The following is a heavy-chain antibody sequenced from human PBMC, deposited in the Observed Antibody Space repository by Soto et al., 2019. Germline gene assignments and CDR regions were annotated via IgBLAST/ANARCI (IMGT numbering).Heavy chain of an antibody. V-gene: IGHV4-31*03. Sequence: SETLSLTCTVSGDSITSGGYYWNWIRQLPGKGLEWIGYIHYSGSTYYNPYLKSRPIMSVDTSKNHFSLRLKSVTAEDTAVYYCARTFDNSCYLFFDIWGQGTRVTVSS. CDR2: IHYSGST. CDR3: ARTFDNSCYLFFDI. CDR1: GDSITSGGYY. D-gene: IGHD3-22*01. J-gene: IGHJ3*02.